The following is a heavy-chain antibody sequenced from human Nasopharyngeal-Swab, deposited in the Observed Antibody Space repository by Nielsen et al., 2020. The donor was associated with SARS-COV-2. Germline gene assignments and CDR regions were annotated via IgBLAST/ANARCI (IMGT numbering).Heavy chain of an antibody. CDR1: GGSISSSSYY. CDR2: IYYSGST. Sequence: SETLSLTCTVSGGSISSSSYYCGWIRQPPGKGLEWIGSIYYSGSTYYNPSLKSRVTISVDTSKNQFSLKLSSVTAADTAVYYCVGSSWYGDYYYYYGMDVWGQGTTVTVSS. CDR3: VGSSWYGDYYYYYGMDV. D-gene: IGHD6-13*01. J-gene: IGHJ6*02. V-gene: IGHV4-39*07.